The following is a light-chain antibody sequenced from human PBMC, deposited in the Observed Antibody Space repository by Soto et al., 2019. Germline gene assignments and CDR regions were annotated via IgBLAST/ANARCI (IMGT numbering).Light chain of an antibody. CDR2: GAS. J-gene: IGKJ1*01. CDR1: QSVRSTY. CDR3: EQYGSSRQA. V-gene: IGKV3-20*01. Sequence: EIVLTQSPETLALSAWERATLSCMVSQSVRSTYLAWYQQKPGQAPRLLIYGASSRATGMPDRYSGRGSRTDFTPTISRREPEDLAVYYREQYGSSRQAFGQGTKVDI.